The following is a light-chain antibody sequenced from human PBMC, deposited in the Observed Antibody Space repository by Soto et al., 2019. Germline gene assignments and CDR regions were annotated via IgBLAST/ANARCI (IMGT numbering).Light chain of an antibody. CDR1: QGISNY. CDR2: AES. J-gene: IGKJ1*01. V-gene: IGKV1-27*01. Sequence: DIQMTQSPSSLSASVGDRVTITCRASQGISNYLAWYQQKPGKVPKLLIYAESTLQSTVPSRFSGSGSGTYFTLTISSLQPEDVATFYCQRYNRAPWTFGQGTKVEIK. CDR3: QRYNRAPWT.